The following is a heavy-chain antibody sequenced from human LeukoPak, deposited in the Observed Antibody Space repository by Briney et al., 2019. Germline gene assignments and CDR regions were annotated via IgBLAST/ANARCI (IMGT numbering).Heavy chain of an antibody. V-gene: IGHV3-21*01. CDR3: AREDYYGSGSPNTFAY. Sequence: PGGSLRLSCAASGFTFSSYSMNWVRQAPGKGLEWVSSISSSSSYIYYADSVKGRFTISRDNAKNSLYLQMNSLRDEDTAVYYCAREDYYGSGSPNTFAYWGQGTLVTVSS. J-gene: IGHJ4*02. CDR2: ISSSSSYI. D-gene: IGHD3-10*01. CDR1: GFTFSSYS.